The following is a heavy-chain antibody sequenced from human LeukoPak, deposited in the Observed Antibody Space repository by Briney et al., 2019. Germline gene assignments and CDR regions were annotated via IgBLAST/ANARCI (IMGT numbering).Heavy chain of an antibody. V-gene: IGHV3-66*02. CDR1: GLTVSSNY. J-gene: IGHJ6*02. D-gene: IGHD1-7*01. CDR3: ARDIERVTGTTYYYYYGMDV. Sequence: GGSLRLSCAASGLTVSSNYMSWVRQAPGKGLEWVSVIYSGGSTYYADSVKGRFTISRDNSKNTLYLQMNSLRAEDTAVYYCARDIERVTGTTYYYYYGMDVWGQGTTVTVSS. CDR2: IYSGGST.